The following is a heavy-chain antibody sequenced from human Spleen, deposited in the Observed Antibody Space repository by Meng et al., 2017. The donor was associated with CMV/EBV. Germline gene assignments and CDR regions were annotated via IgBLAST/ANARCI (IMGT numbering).Heavy chain of an antibody. D-gene: IGHD6-19*01. J-gene: IGHJ4*02. Sequence: GESLKISCAASGFTFSSFWMSWVRQAPGKGLEWVSSMYSNSVTSFYADSVKGRFTISRDDSKNTLYLQMSNLRVEDTAIYYCAKESSDFAVEDYWGQGTLVTVSS. V-gene: IGHV3-23*01. CDR1: GFTFSSFW. CDR3: AKESSDFAVEDY. CDR2: MYSNSVTS.